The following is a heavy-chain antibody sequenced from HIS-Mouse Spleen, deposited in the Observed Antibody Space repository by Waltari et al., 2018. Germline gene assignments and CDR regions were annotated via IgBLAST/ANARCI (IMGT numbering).Heavy chain of an antibody. CDR1: GGSISSSSYY. CDR3: AREIPYSSSWYDWYFDL. Sequence: QLQLQESGPGLVKPSETLSLTCTVSGGSISSSSYYWGWIRQPPGKGLEWSGSIYYSGCTYYNPSLKSRVTRSVDTAKNQFSLKLSSVTAADTAVYYCAREIPYSSSWYDWYFDLWGRGTLVTVSS. V-gene: IGHV4-39*07. D-gene: IGHD6-13*01. CDR2: IYYSGCT. J-gene: IGHJ2*01.